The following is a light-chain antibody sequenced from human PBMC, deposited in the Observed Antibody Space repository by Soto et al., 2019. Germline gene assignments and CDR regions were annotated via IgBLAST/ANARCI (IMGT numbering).Light chain of an antibody. CDR2: DND. J-gene: IGLJ7*01. CDR3: RTWDRGLSGGAV. CDR1: NSNIGNNY. Sequence: QSVLTQPPSVSAAPGQTVTISCSGSNSNIGNNYVSWYQQLPGTAPKVLIYDNDKRPSGIPDRFSGSKSGTSATLVITGLQTGDEADYYCRTWDRGLSGGAVFGGGTQLTVL. V-gene: IGLV1-51*01.